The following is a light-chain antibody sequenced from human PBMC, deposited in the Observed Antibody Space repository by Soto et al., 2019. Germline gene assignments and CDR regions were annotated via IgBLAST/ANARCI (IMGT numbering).Light chain of an antibody. V-gene: IGKV3-11*01. CDR2: DAS. J-gene: IGKJ4*01. CDR1: QSLSTY. CDR3: QQRSNWPPLT. Sequence: EIVLTQSPATLSLSPGERATLSCRASQSLSTYLAWYQQKPGQPPRLLIYDASNRSTGVPARFSGSGSGTDFTLTISSLEPEDSAVYFCQQRSNWPPLTFGGGTNVEIK.